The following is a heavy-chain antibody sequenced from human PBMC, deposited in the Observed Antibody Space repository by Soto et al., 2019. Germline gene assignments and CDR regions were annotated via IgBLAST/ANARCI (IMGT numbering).Heavy chain of an antibody. CDR1: GFTFSAYY. CDR3: ARSVRGQQLVLDY. Sequence: LSLSRAASGFTFSAYYMSWLREAPGKGLEWVAYISSSSSYTNYADSVKGRFTITRDNAKNSLYLQMNSLRAEDTAVYYFARSVRGQQLVLDYWGQGTLVTVSS. V-gene: IGHV3-11*06. D-gene: IGHD6-13*01. CDR2: ISSSSSYT. J-gene: IGHJ4*02.